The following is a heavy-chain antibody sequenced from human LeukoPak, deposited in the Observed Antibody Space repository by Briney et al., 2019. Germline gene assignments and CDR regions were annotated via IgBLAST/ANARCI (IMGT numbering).Heavy chain of an antibody. CDR3: ATGEYYFDF. V-gene: IGHV3-23*01. CDR1: GFTFNSYA. J-gene: IGHJ4*02. CDR2: ISGSGGST. D-gene: IGHD3-16*01. Sequence: GGSLRLSCAASGFTFNSYAMDWVRQAPGKGLEWVSAISGSGGSTYYADSVKGRFTISRDNSKNTLYLQMSSLRAEDTALYYCATGEYYFDFWGQGTLVTVSS.